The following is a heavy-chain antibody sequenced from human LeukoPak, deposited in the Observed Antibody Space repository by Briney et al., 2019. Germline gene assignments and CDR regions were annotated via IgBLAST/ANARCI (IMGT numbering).Heavy chain of an antibody. V-gene: IGHV3-23*01. J-gene: IGHJ5*02. CDR1: GFTFSSYA. CDR3: GKGTGSGWYGGFAR. D-gene: IGHD6-19*01. Sequence: PGGSLRLSCAASGFTFSSYAMSWVRQAPGKGLEWVSSIDTSGGSTYYADSVKGRFTISRDNSKNTFYLQMNSLRADDTAVYYCGKGTGSGWYGGFARWGQRTLVTVSS. CDR2: IDTSGGST.